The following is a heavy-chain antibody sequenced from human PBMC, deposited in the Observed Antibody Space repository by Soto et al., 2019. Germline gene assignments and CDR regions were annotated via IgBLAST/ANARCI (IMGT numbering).Heavy chain of an antibody. J-gene: IGHJ4*02. CDR3: ARNPARSRWYFDY. V-gene: IGHV3-23*01. CDR2: ISGGGTAT. Sequence: EVQLLESGGGLVQPGGSLRLSCAASGFTFSNYTMTWVRHAPGKGLEWVSAISGGGTATSYSYSVRGRFTVSRDNSKNTLYLQLDSLRAEDTAIYYCARNPARSRWYFDYWGQGTLVTVSS. D-gene: IGHD6-13*01. CDR1: GFTFSNYT.